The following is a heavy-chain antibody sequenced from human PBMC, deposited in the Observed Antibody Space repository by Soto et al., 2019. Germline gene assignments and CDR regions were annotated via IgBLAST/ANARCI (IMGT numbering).Heavy chain of an antibody. CDR2: IIPIFGTA. CDR1: GGTFSSYA. J-gene: IGHJ4*02. Sequence: QVQLVQSGAEVKKPGSSVKVSCKASGGTFSSYAISWVRQAPGQGLEWMGGIIPIFGTANYAQKFQGRVTITADESTSTAYMELSSLRSEDTAVYYCARGARTYYDFWSGYSSTPPDYGGQGTLVTVSS. CDR3: ARGARTYYDFWSGYSSTPPDY. V-gene: IGHV1-69*01. D-gene: IGHD3-3*01.